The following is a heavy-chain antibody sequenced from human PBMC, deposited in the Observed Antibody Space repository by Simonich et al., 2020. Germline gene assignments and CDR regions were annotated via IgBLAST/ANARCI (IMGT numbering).Heavy chain of an antibody. D-gene: IGHD6-6*01. CDR1: GFTFSSYW. J-gene: IGHJ2*01. CDR3: AREYSSSSDPYWYFDL. CDR2: IKQEGSKK. Sequence: EVQLVESGGGLVQPGGSLRLSCAASGFTFSSYWMSWVRQAPGKGLEWVANIKQEGSKKYYVDSGKGRFTISRDNAKNSLYLQMNSLRAEDTAVYYCAREYSSSSDPYWYFDLWGRGTLVTVSS. V-gene: IGHV3-7*01.